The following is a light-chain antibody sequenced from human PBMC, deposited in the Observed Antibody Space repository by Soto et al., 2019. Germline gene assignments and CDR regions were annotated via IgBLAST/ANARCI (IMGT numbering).Light chain of an antibody. J-gene: IGKJ1*01. Sequence: DIQMTQSPSTLSASVGDRVTITCRASQSISDWLAWFQQKPGKAHKLMIDDASSLESGVPSRFSGSGSGTEFTLTINSLQPEDFATYYCQQHNSSPWTFGQGPKVEI. CDR1: QSISDW. CDR3: QQHNSSPWT. V-gene: IGKV1-5*01. CDR2: DAS.